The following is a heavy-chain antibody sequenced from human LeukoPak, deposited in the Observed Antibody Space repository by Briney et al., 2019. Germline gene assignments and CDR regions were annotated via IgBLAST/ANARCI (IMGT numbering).Heavy chain of an antibody. CDR3: AKAHIAAADYYYYYIDV. CDR1: GFAFSTYT. CDR2: ISASGANT. D-gene: IGHD6-13*01. J-gene: IGHJ6*03. V-gene: IGHV3-23*01. Sequence: PGGSLRLSCAASGFAFSTYTMSWVRRAPGKGLEWVSAISASGANTKYADSVKGRFTASRDNSQNTLYLQMNSLRAEDTALYYCAKAHIAAADYYYYYIDVWGKGTTVTVSS.